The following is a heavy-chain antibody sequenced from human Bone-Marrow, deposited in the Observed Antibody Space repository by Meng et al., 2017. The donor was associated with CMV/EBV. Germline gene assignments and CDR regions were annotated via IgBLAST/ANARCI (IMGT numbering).Heavy chain of an antibody. CDR3: VRTDYGDYGGVFHI. J-gene: IGHJ3*02. D-gene: IGHD4-17*01. CDR1: GFTFSSYE. V-gene: IGHV3-48*03. CDR2: NSGGGETK. Sequence: GESLKISCAGSGFTFSSYEINWVRQLSGKGLEWVSYNSGGGETKYYADSVKGRFTISRDNAKNSLFLQMNNLRVEDTAVYYCVRTDYGDYGGVFHIWGQGTKVT.